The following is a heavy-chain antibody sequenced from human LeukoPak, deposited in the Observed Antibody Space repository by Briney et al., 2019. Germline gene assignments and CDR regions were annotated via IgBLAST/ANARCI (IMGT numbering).Heavy chain of an antibody. J-gene: IGHJ1*01. V-gene: IGHV1-18*01. Sequence: ASVKVSCKASGYTFTSYGISWVRRAPGQGHEWMGWISAYNGNTNYAQKLQGRVTMTTDTSTSTAYMELRSLRSDDTAVYYCARVRAAAGLFQHWGQGTLVTVSS. CDR1: GYTFTSYG. D-gene: IGHD6-13*01. CDR3: ARVRAAAGLFQH. CDR2: ISAYNGNT.